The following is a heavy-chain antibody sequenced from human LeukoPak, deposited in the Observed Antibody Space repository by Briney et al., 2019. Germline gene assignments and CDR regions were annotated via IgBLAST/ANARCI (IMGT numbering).Heavy chain of an antibody. D-gene: IGHD2-15*01. CDR2: INPSGGST. CDR3: ARDLVAATRTYYYYGMDV. Sequence: GASVKVSCKASGYTFTSYYMHWVRQAPGQGLEWMGIINPSGGSTSYAQKFQGRVTMTRDTSTSTVYMELSSLRSEDTAVYYCARDLVAATRTYYYYGMDVWGQGTTVTVSS. V-gene: IGHV1-46*01. CDR1: GYTFTSYY. J-gene: IGHJ6*02.